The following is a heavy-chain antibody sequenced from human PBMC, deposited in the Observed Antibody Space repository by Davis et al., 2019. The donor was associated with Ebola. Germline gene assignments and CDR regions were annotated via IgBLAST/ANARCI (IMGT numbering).Heavy chain of an antibody. V-gene: IGHV4-61*08. D-gene: IGHD3-9*01. Sequence: MPSETLSLTCTVSGGSVSSGGYYWNWIRQPPGKGLEWIGYIYYSGSTDYSPSLRGRVSISLDTSKNQISLKLSSVTAADTAVYYCARETPLTYYDILTGSLGFDDWGQGTLVTVSS. CDR1: GGSVSSGGYY. J-gene: IGHJ4*02. CDR2: IYYSGST. CDR3: ARETPLTYYDILTGSLGFDD.